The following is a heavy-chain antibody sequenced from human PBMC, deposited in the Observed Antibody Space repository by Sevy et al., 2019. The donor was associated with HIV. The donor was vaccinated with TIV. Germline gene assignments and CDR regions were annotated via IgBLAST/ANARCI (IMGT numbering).Heavy chain of an antibody. V-gene: IGHV3-23*01. CDR1: GFTFNTYA. D-gene: IGHD1-26*01. J-gene: IGHJ4*02. Sequence: GGSLRLSCAASGFTFNTYAMSWDRQAPGRGLEWVSGITGSGDSTYYVDSVKGRFTISRDNSKDTLYLQMNSLRAEDTAVYYCASHGGSYPRHYIDYWGQGTLVTVSS. CDR3: ASHGGSYPRHYIDY. CDR2: ITGSGDST.